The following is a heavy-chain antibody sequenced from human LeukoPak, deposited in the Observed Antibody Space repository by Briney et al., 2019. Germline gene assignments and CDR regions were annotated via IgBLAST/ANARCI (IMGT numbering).Heavy chain of an antibody. J-gene: IGHJ4*02. CDR1: GFTFSTYW. Sequence: PGGSLRLSCAASGFTFSTYWMHWVRHAPGKGLVWVSRINEHGSTTDYADSVKDRFTISRDNAQNTLYLQMNSLRAEDTAVYYCARDVADSGSHWGRGTLVTVSS. V-gene: IGHV3-74*01. D-gene: IGHD3-10*01. CDR2: INEHGSTT. CDR3: ARDVADSGSH.